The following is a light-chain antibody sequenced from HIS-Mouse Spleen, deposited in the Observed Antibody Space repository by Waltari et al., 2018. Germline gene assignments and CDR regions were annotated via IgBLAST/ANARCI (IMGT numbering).Light chain of an antibody. CDR3: YSTDGSGNHRV. CDR2: EDR. Sequence: SYELTQPPSVSVSPGQTARITCSGDALPKKYAYWYQQKSGQAPVLVIYEDRKRPSGTPEGLSGSSSGTMATLTISGAQVEDEADYYCYSTDGSGNHRVFGGGTKLTVL. J-gene: IGLJ2*01. V-gene: IGLV3-10*01. CDR1: ALPKKY.